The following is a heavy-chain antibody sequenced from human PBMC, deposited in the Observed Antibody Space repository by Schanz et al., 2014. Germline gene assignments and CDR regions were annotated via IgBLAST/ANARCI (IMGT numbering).Heavy chain of an antibody. D-gene: IGHD5-12*01. CDR2: IYSGGST. J-gene: IGHJ4*02. Sequence: DVQLVESGGGLIQPGGSLRLSCAASGFTVSSNYMSWVRQAPGKGLEWVSVIYSGGSTYYADSVKGRFTISRDNSKNTLSLQMNSLRAEDTAVYYCAKGFGGYDLGLDYWGQGTLVTVSS. CDR1: GFTVSSNY. CDR3: AKGFGGYDLGLDY. V-gene: IGHV3-66*03.